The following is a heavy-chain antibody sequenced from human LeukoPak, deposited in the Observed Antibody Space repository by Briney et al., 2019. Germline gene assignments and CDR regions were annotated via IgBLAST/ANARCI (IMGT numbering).Heavy chain of an antibody. J-gene: IGHJ4*02. CDR2: ISSDGSTT. D-gene: IGHD3-16*01. V-gene: IGHV3-74*01. CDR1: GFTFNTYW. CDR3: ARDWGGYGPTSHDY. Sequence: PGGSLRLSCAASGFTFNTYWMHWVRQAPGKGVVWVSRISSDGSTTTYADSVKGRFTISRDNAKNTLYLQMNSLGAEDTAVYYCARDWGGYGPTSHDYWGQGTLVTVSS.